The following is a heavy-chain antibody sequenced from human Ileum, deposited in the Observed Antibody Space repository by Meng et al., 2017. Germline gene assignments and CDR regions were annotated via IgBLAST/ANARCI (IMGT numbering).Heavy chain of an antibody. J-gene: IGHJ5*02. Sequence: QVQLQESGPGLVEPSETLALTCSVSGASISSHYWTWIRQPPGKGLEYIGYIYYRGGASYNPSLRSRVTMSVDTSKNQFSLNLSSVTAADTAVYYCARLLDSSDWGWFDPWGQGTLVTVSS. D-gene: IGHD3-22*01. CDR1: GASISSHY. V-gene: IGHV4-59*08. CDR2: IYYRGGA. CDR3: ARLLDSSDWGWFDP.